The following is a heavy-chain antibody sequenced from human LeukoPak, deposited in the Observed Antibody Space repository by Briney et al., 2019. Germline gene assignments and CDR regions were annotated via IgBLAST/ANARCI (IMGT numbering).Heavy chain of an antibody. Sequence: SQTLSLTCTVSGGSISSGDYYWRWISQPPGKGLEWIGYIYYSGSTYYNPSLKSRVTISVDTSKNQSSLKLSSVTAADTAVYYCARVGDYYGSFDPWGQGTLVTVSS. CDR3: ARVGDYYGSFDP. V-gene: IGHV4-30-4*01. D-gene: IGHD3-22*01. J-gene: IGHJ5*02. CDR1: GGSISSGDYY. CDR2: IYYSGST.